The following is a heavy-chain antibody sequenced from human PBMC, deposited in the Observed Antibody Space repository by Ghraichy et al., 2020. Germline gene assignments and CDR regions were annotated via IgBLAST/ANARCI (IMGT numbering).Heavy chain of an antibody. Sequence: GGSLRLSCAASGFTFSSYAMHWVRQAPGKGLEWVVVISYDGSNKYYVDSVKGRFTISRDNSKNTLYLQMNSLRAEDTAVYYCARDQLRYFDWLLLRRDYYYYGMDVWGQGTTVTVSS. D-gene: IGHD3-9*01. CDR1: GFTFSSYA. CDR2: ISYDGSNK. J-gene: IGHJ6*02. V-gene: IGHV3-30*04. CDR3: ARDQLRYFDWLLLRRDYYYYGMDV.